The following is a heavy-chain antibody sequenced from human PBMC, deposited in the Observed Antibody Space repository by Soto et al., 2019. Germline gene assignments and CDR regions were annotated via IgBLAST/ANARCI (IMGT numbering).Heavy chain of an antibody. D-gene: IGHD3-22*01. J-gene: IGHJ2*01. V-gene: IGHV3-33*01. CDR2: IWYDGSNK. Sequence: QVQLVESGGGVVQPGRSLRLSCAASGFTFSSYGMHWVRQAPGKGLEWGAVIWYDGSNKYYADYVKGRFTISRDNSKNTLYLKMNSLRAEDTAVYYCAREGYDSTYFDLWGRGTLVTVSS. CDR1: GFTFSSYG. CDR3: AREGYDSTYFDL.